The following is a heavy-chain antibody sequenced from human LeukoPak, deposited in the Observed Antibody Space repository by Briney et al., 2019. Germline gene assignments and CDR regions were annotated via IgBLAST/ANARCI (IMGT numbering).Heavy chain of an antibody. CDR2: ISTSTTYT. D-gene: IGHD3-10*01. CDR3: ARGRTYGSGSYTLFDY. V-gene: IGHV3-11*03. CDR1: RFTFSGYS. Sequence: PGGSLRLSCAASRFTFSGYSMSWLRQAPGKGLEWVSHISTSTTYTIYSDSVKGRFTISRDNAERSLFLQMNSLRGEDSAVYYCARGRTYGSGSYTLFDYWGQGTLVTVSS. J-gene: IGHJ4*02.